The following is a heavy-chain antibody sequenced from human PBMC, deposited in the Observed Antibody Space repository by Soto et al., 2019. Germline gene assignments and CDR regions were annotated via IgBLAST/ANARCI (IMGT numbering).Heavy chain of an antibody. V-gene: IGHV4-59*02. CDR3: ALGGYNYGRPLDF. CDR1: GGSVSSYH. Sequence: SETLPLTCSVSGGSVSSYHYNWIRQAPGKGLDWLGYIYHSGKTFYNPALTGRVSMSLDTSKCQCSLTLNSVTAADTGLYFCALGGYNYGRPLDFWGQGTLFTVAS. D-gene: IGHD5-18*01. J-gene: IGHJ4*02. CDR2: IYHSGKT.